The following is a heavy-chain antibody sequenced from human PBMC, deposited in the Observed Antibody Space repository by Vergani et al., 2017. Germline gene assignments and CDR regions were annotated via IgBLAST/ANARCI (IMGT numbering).Heavy chain of an antibody. CDR2: ISNNGGST. CDR3: ARRYRSSTSCYYFDY. D-gene: IGHD2-2*01. Sequence: EVQLVESGGGLVQPGGSLRLSCAASGFTFSSYAMHWVRQAPGKGLEYVSGISNNGGSTYYADSVKGRFTISRDNSKNTLYLQMGSLRAEDMAVYYCARRYRSSTSCYYFDYWGQGTLVTVSS. J-gene: IGHJ4*02. V-gene: IGHV3-64*07. CDR1: GFTFSSYA.